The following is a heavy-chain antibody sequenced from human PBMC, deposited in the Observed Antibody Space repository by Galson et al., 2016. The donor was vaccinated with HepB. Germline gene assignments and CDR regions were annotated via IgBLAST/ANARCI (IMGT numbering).Heavy chain of an antibody. CDR2: IYWNDHK. CDR1: GLSLSTSGVG. CDR3: ALTGSYQASDGFDI. Sequence: PALVKPTQTLTLTCAFSGLSLSTSGVGVGWIRQPPGKALEWLALIYWNDHKRYSPSLQIRLTITKNTTKKQVVRTMTNMDPVDTATYFCALTGSYQASDGFDIWGQGTMVTVSS. D-gene: IGHD1-26*01. J-gene: IGHJ3*02. V-gene: IGHV2-5*01.